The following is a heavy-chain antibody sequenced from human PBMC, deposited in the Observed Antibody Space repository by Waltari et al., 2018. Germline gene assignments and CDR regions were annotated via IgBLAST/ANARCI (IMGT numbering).Heavy chain of an antibody. J-gene: IGHJ4*02. CDR2: ISPSVGTA. Sequence: QVQLVQSVAEVKKPGSSVKVSCKASGCTFSSYAISWVRQAPGQGLEWMGGISPSVGTANDAQKFQGRVTITTDESTSKAYMELSSLRSEDTAVYYWARGLYSSSWYPFDYWGQGTLVTVSS. D-gene: IGHD6-13*01. CDR1: GCTFSSYA. CDR3: ARGLYSSSWYPFDY. V-gene: IGHV1-69*05.